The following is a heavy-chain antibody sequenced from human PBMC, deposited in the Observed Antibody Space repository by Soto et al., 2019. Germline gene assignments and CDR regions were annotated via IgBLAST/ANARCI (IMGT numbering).Heavy chain of an antibody. CDR3: ATIWGAPDDIVATFTDY. D-gene: IGHD5-12*01. J-gene: IGHJ4*02. Sequence: GASVKVSCKVSGYTLTELSMHWVRQAPGRGLEWMGGFDPEDGETIYAQKFQGRVTMTEDTSTDTAYMELSSLRSEDTAVYYCATIWGAPDDIVATFTDYWGQGTLVTVS. V-gene: IGHV1-24*01. CDR1: GYTLTELS. CDR2: FDPEDGET.